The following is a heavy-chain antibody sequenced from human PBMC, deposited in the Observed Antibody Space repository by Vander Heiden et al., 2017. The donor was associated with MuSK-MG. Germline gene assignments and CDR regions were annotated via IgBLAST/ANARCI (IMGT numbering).Heavy chain of an antibody. V-gene: IGHV3-23*01. J-gene: IGHJ5*02. D-gene: IGHD6-13*01. CDR1: GCTVRSHA. Sequence: EVQLLESGGGLVQHGGSLRLSCAAPGCTVRSHAVSWVRLGPGKCLGRGRTNSGSGGSTNYADTVKGRFTISRENFKNKLYLQMNSLRAEDTAVYYCAEGPGSSLNAWGQGTLVTVSS. CDR2: NSGSGGST. CDR3: AEGPGSSLNA.